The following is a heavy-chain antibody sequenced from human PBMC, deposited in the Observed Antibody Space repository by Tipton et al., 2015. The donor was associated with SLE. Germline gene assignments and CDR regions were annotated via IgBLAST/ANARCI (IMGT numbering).Heavy chain of an antibody. CDR3: ARDGQWQPLGFFDY. V-gene: IGHV4-59*01. CDR1: GGSISSYY. CDR2: IYSSGST. D-gene: IGHD6-19*01. Sequence: GLVKPSETLSLICAVSGGSISSYYWNWIRQPPGKGLEWIGYIYSSGSTDYNPSLKSRVTISVDTSKNQFSLKLSSVTAADTAVYYCARDGQWQPLGFFDYWGQGSLVTVSS. J-gene: IGHJ4*02.